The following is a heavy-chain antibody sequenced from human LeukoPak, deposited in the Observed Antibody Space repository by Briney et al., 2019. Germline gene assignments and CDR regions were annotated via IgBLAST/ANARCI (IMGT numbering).Heavy chain of an antibody. Sequence: GRSLRLSCAASGFTFDDYAMHWVRQAPGKGLEWVSGISWNSGSIGYADSVKGRFTISRDNAKNSLYLQMNGLRAEDTALYYCAKTLWVTTGYYFDYWGQGTLVTVSS. CDR2: ISWNSGSI. V-gene: IGHV3-9*01. CDR1: GFTFDDYA. CDR3: AKTLWVTTGYYFDY. J-gene: IGHJ4*02. D-gene: IGHD4-17*01.